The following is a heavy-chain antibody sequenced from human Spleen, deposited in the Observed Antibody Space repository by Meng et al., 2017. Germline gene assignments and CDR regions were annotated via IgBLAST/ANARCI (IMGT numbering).Heavy chain of an antibody. V-gene: IGHV3-23*01. CDR3: ARGRDSGWYVDY. CDR2: ISGGGGTT. D-gene: IGHD6-19*01. Sequence: GESLKISCAASGLTFSSYAMSWVRQAPGKGLEWLSAISGGGGTTYNADSVKGRFTISRDNSKNTLYLQMNSLRAEDTAVYYCARGRDSGWYVDYWGQGTLVTVSS. CDR1: GLTFSSYA. J-gene: IGHJ4*02.